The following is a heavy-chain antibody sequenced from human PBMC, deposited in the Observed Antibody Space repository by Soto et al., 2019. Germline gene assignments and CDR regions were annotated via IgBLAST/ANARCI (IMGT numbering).Heavy chain of an antibody. V-gene: IGHV2-26*01. Sequence: SGPTLVNPTETLTLTCTVSGFALTTGKMGVSWIRQPPGKALEWLAHIFSDNERSDSTSLQGRLTIPKDTSGSQVVLSMTNVDPVDTATYYCARMNVDSYQFYYATDVWGQGTTVTVSS. CDR2: IFSDNER. CDR3: ARMNVDSYQFYYATDV. CDR1: GFALTTGKMG. D-gene: IGHD4-17*01. J-gene: IGHJ6*02.